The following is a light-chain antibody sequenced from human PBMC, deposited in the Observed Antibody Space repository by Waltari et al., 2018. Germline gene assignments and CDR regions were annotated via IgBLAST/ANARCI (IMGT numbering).Light chain of an antibody. V-gene: IGKV3-20*01. CDR1: QSVSRT. J-gene: IGKJ1*01. CDR2: GAS. Sequence: EIVLTQSPGTLSLHPGERATLSCRASQSVSRTLAWYQQKPGQAPRLLIFGASTRATGIPDRFSGSGSGTDFSLTISRLEPEDFAVYYCQHYVRLPATFGQGTKVEIK. CDR3: QHYVRLPAT.